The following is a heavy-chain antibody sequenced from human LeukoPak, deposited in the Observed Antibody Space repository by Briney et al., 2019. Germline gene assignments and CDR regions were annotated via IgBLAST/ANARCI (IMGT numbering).Heavy chain of an antibody. V-gene: IGHV3-21*01. Sequence: PGGSLRLSCTASGFTFSIYSMNWVRQAPGKGLKWVSSISSSSNSIYYADSVKGQFTISRDNAKNSLYLQMNSLRAEDTAVYYCARGPSCSSTSCYTTGLFDYWGQGTLVTVSS. CDR2: ISSSSNSI. D-gene: IGHD2-2*01. CDR1: GFTFSIYS. J-gene: IGHJ4*02. CDR3: ARGPSCSSTSCYTTGLFDY.